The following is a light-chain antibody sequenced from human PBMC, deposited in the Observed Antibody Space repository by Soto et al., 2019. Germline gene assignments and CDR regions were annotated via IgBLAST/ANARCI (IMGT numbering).Light chain of an antibody. J-gene: IGKJ5*01. CDR3: QQYNNWPIT. V-gene: IGKV3-15*01. CDR1: QSVSSY. CDR2: GAS. Sequence: EIVMTQSQATLSVSPGERATLSCRASQSVSSYLAWYQQKPGQAPRLLIYGASTRATGIPARFSGSGSGTEFTLSISSLQSEDFALYYCQQYNNWPITFGQGTRLEIK.